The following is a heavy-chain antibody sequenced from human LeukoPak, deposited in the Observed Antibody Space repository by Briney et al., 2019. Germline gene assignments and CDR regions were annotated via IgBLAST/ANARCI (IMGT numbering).Heavy chain of an antibody. CDR2: ISSSSSYI. V-gene: IGHV3-21*01. D-gene: IGHD1-14*01. CDR1: GFTFSSYS. CDR3: ARDLLYNPKAWYFDY. Sequence: GGSLRLSCAASGFTFSSYSMNWVRQAPVKGLEWVSSISSSSSYIYYADSVKGRFTISRDNAKNSLYLQMNSLRAEDTAVYYCARDLLYNPKAWYFDYWGQGTLVTVSS. J-gene: IGHJ4*02.